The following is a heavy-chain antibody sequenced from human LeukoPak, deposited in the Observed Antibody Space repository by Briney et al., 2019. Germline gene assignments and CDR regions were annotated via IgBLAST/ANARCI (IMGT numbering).Heavy chain of an antibody. J-gene: IGHJ5*02. CDR1: GGSISSSTYYY. CDR2: IYYSGIT. D-gene: IGHD2-15*01. Sequence: PSETLSLTCTVSGGSISSSTYYYWGWIRQPPGEGLEWMGIIYYSGITYYNPSLKSRVTISVDTSKNQFSLKLSSVTAADTAVYYCARHHYCSGGSCSFDPWGQGTLVTVSS. CDR3: ARHHYCSGGSCSFDP. V-gene: IGHV4-39*01.